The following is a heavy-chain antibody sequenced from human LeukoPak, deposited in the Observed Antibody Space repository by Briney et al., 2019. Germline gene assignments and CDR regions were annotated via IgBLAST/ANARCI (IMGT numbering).Heavy chain of an antibody. CDR1: GFTFSSYW. CDR2: IKQDGSEK. CDR3: ARERSRITIYYMDV. Sequence: PGGSLRLSSAASGFTFSSYWMSWVRHAPGKGLEWVANIKQDGSEKYYVDSVKGRFTISRDNAKNSLYLQMNSLRAEDTAVYYCARERSRITIYYMDVWGKGTTVTVSS. D-gene: IGHD5-24*01. V-gene: IGHV3-7*01. J-gene: IGHJ6*03.